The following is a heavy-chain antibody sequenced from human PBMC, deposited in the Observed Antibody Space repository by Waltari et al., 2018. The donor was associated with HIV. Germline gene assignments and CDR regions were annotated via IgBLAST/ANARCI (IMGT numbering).Heavy chain of an antibody. V-gene: IGHV3-9*01. J-gene: IGHJ6*02. Sequence: EVQLVESGGGLVQPGGSLRLPCAVSGFTFDKYAMHWVRQVPGKGLEWVSGFSLDSDRIDYADSVKGRFTVSRDNAKNSLYLQMNSLRVEDTALYYCGKDLTPGGLDVWGQGTTVIVSS. CDR2: FSLDSDRI. CDR3: GKDLTPGGLDV. CDR1: GFTFDKYA.